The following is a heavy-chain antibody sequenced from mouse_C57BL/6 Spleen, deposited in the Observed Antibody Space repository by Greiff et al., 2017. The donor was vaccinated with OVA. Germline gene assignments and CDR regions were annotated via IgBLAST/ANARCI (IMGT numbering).Heavy chain of an antibody. Sequence: VQLVESGAELVRPGASVTLSCKASGYTFTDYEMHWVKQTPVHGLEWIGAIDPETGGTAYNQKFKGKAILTADKSSSTAYMELRSLTSEDSAVYYCTREGKFSYWGQGTTLTVSS. CDR3: TREGKFSY. V-gene: IGHV1-15*01. CDR2: IDPETGGT. J-gene: IGHJ2*01. CDR1: GYTFTDYE.